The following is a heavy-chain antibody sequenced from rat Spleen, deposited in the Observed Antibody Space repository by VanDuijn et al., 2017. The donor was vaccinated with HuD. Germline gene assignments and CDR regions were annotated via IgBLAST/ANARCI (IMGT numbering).Heavy chain of an antibody. CDR3: TRQGGTMMVVIRDYFDY. D-gene: IGHD1-12*02. Sequence: EVQLVESGGGLVQPGRSLKLSCVASGFTFNNYWMTWIRQAPGKGLEWVASITNTGGSTYYPDSVKGRFTMSRDNAKSTLYLQMNSLRSEDTATYYCTRQGGTMMVVIRDYFDYWGQGVMVTVSS. CDR2: ITNTGGST. CDR1: GFTFNNYW. V-gene: IGHV5-31*01. J-gene: IGHJ2*01.